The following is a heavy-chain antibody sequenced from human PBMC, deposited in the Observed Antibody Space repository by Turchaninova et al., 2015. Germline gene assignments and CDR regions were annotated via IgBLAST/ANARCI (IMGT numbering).Heavy chain of an antibody. D-gene: IGHD5-18*01. Sequence: QVQLQQWGAGLLKPSEPLSPTCAVYGGSFSGDYWSWIRQPPGTGLEWIGEINHSGSTNYNPSLKSRVTISVDTSKNQFSLKLSSVTAADTAVYYCARRGTARAYYYYGMDVWGQGTTVTVSS. CDR2: INHSGST. J-gene: IGHJ6*02. V-gene: IGHV4-34*01. CDR1: GGSFSGDY. CDR3: ARRGTARAYYYYGMDV.